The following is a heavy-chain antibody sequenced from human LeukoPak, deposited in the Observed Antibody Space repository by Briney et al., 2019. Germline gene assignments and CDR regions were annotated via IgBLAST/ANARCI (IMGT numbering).Heavy chain of an antibody. Sequence: GGSLRLSCAASGFTFSSYWMHWVRQAPGKGVGWVSRINSDESNTSYADSVKGRFTISRDNAKNTLYLQMNSLRAEDTAVYYCARPGIAAAGDYWGQGTLVTVSS. D-gene: IGHD6-13*01. CDR2: INSDESNT. V-gene: IGHV3-74*01. CDR1: GFTFSSYW. CDR3: ARPGIAAAGDY. J-gene: IGHJ4*02.